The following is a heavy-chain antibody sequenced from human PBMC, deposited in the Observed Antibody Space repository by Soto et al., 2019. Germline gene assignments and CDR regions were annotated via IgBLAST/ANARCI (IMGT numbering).Heavy chain of an antibody. D-gene: IGHD4-17*01. CDR3: ARDDPVEYGDYVRAFDI. V-gene: IGHV4-31*03. CDR2: IYYSGST. J-gene: IGHJ3*02. CDR1: GGSISSGGYY. Sequence: SETLSLTCTVSGGSISSGGYYWSWIRQHPGKGLEWIGYIYYSGSTYYNPSLKSRVTISVDTSKNQFSLKLSSVTAADTAVYYCARDDPVEYGDYVRAFDIWGQGTMVTVSS.